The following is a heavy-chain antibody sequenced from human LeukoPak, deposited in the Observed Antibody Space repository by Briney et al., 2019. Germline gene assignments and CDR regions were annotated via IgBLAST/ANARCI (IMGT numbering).Heavy chain of an antibody. CDR2: ISAYNGNT. CDR1: GYTFTSYG. Sequence: GASVKVSCKASGYTFTSYGISWVRQAPGQGLEWMGWISAYNGNTNYAQKLQGRVTMTTDTSTSTAYMELRSLRSDDTAVYYCARSPNAAPLDGWFDPWGQGTLVTVSS. CDR3: ARSPNAAPLDGWFDP. J-gene: IGHJ5*02. D-gene: IGHD2-15*01. V-gene: IGHV1-18*01.